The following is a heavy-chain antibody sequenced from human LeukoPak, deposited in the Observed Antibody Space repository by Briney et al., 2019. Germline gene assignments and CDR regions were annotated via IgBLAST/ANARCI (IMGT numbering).Heavy chain of an antibody. Sequence: SETLSLTCTVSGGSLSSYYWSWIRQPAGKGLEWIGRIYTSGSTNYNPSLKSRVTMSVDTSKNQFSLKLSSVTAADTAMYYCARDRSRYDILTGYASLDYWGQGTLVTVSS. D-gene: IGHD3-9*01. CDR1: GGSLSSYY. CDR3: ARDRSRYDILTGYASLDY. V-gene: IGHV4-4*07. J-gene: IGHJ4*02. CDR2: IYTSGST.